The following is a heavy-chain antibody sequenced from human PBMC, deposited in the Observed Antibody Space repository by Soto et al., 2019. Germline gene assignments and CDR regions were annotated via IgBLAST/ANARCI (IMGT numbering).Heavy chain of an antibody. CDR3: ARGGYFDSSNYLAY. Sequence: ASVKVSCKASGYTFTSYGINCVRQAPGRGLEWMGWINPGNGNTKYSQQFQGRVIIDRDTSASTAYMELSSLRPEDTAVYYCARGGYFDSSNYLAYWGLGTLVTVS. V-gene: IGHV1-3*01. CDR1: GYTFTSYG. CDR2: INPGNGNT. D-gene: IGHD3-22*01. J-gene: IGHJ4*02.